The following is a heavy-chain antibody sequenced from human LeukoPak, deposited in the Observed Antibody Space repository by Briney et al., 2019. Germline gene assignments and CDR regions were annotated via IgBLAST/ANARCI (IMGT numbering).Heavy chain of an antibody. CDR1: GYTFTGYY. J-gene: IGHJ4*02. CDR3: AGQLGEFDY. D-gene: IGHD3-16*01. V-gene: IGHV1-2*02. CDR2: INPNSGGT. Sequence: ASVKVSCKASGYTFTGYYMHWGRQAPGQGLEWMGWINPNSGGTNYAQKFQGRVTMTRDTSINTAYMELSRLRSDDTAVYYCAGQLGEFDYWGQGTLVTVSS.